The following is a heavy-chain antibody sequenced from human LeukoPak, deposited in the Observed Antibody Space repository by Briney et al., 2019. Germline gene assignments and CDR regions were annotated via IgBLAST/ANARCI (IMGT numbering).Heavy chain of an antibody. V-gene: IGHV3-48*01. Sequence: GGSLRLSCAASGFTFSSYSMNWVRQAPGKGLEWVSYISSSSSTIYYADSVKGRFTISRDNARNSLYLQMNSLRAEDTAVYYCARCNDYGDYENWFDPWGQGTLVTVSS. CDR1: GFTFSSYS. CDR3: ARCNDYGDYENWFDP. D-gene: IGHD4-17*01. CDR2: ISSSSSTI. J-gene: IGHJ5*02.